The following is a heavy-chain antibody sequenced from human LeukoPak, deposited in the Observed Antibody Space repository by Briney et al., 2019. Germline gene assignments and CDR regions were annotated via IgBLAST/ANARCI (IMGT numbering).Heavy chain of an antibody. CDR2: IYPGDSDT. CDR1: GYSFTSYW. CDR3: ARHVSEWELLGSYYYYGMDV. V-gene: IGHV5-51*01. D-gene: IGHD1-26*01. J-gene: IGHJ6*02. Sequence: GESLKISCKGSGYSFTSYWIGWVRQMPGKGLEWMGIIYPGDSDTRYSPSFQGQVTISADKSISTAYLQWSSLKASDTAMYYCARHVSEWELLGSYYYYGMDVWGQGTTVTVSS.